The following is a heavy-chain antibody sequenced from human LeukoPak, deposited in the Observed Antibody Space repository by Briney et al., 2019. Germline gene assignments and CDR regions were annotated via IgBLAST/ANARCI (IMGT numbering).Heavy chain of an antibody. V-gene: IGHV3-30*02. J-gene: IGHJ4*02. D-gene: IGHD2-15*01. CDR3: AKDPPRYCSGGSCYSGFDY. Sequence: GGSLRLPCAASGFTFSSYGMHWVRQAPGKGLEWVAFIRYDGSNKYYADSVKGRFTISRDNSKNTLYLQMNSLRAEDTAVYYCAKDPPRYCSGGSCYSGFDYWGQGTLVTVSS. CDR2: IRYDGSNK. CDR1: GFTFSSYG.